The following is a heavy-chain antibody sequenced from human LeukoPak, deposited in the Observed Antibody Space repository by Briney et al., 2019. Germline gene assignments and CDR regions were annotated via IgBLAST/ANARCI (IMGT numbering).Heavy chain of an antibody. CDR2: ISAYNGNT. Sequence: ASVKVSFKASGYTFTSYGISWVRQAPGQGGERMGWISAYNGNTHHIQKFQDRVTITTDTSTSTAYMELRSLRSDDTAVYYCARAFRYSYGFDYWGQGTLVTVSS. V-gene: IGHV1-18*04. CDR3: ARAFRYSYGFDY. J-gene: IGHJ4*02. CDR1: GYTFTSYG. D-gene: IGHD5-18*01.